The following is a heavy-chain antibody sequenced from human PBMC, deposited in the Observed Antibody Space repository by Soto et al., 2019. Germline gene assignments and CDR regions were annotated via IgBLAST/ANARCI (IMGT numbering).Heavy chain of an antibody. CDR2: INSDASHT. D-gene: IGHD2-2*01. CDR1: GFTFSTYW. V-gene: IGHV3-74*01. Sequence: EVQLVESGGGLVQPGGSLRLSCAASGFTFSTYWMHWIRQAPGKGLEWVSRINSDASHTYYADSVKGRFTISRYNAKNTLPLAMNRLRAEDTAVYDCVIDVHCITTSCYGTWVDPWGQGALVTVSS. J-gene: IGHJ5*02. CDR3: VIDVHCITTSCYGTWVDP.